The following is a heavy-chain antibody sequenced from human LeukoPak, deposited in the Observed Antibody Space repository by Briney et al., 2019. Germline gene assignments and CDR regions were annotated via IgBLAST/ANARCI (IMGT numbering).Heavy chain of an antibody. J-gene: IGHJ4*02. CDR3: AKSAHEAAVAATAFDY. D-gene: IGHD6-19*01. V-gene: IGHV3-23*01. CDR1: GFTFSSCA. CDR2: ISGSGGTT. Sequence: GGSLRLSCAASGFTFSSCAMSWVRQAPGMGLEWVSGISGSGGTTDYADSVKGRFTISRDNSKNTLYLQMHSLRAEDTAVYYCAKSAHEAAVAATAFDYWGQGTLVTVSS.